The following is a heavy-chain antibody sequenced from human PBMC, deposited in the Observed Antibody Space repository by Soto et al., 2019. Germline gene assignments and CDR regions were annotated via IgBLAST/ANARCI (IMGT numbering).Heavy chain of an antibody. CDR3: ARGYFEY. Sequence: ASLKVYCKPSGSTFTSYGVSWVRQAPGQGLEWVGWISGYNGNTNYAQKLQGRVTMTTDTSTTTAYMELRGLRSDDTAIYYCARGYFEYWGQGTLVTVSS. V-gene: IGHV1-18*04. CDR1: GSTFTSYG. J-gene: IGHJ4*02. CDR2: ISGYNGNT.